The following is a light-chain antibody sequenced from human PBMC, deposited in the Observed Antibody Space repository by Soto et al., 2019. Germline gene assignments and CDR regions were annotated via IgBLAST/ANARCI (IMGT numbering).Light chain of an antibody. Sequence: IQMTQSPSSLSASVGDRVTITCRASRYIRSDLSWYQQRPGQAPKVLIYVASNLQSGVPSRFSGSGYGTDFTLTISSLQPEDFATYYCQQVNRYPYTFGQGTKVEIK. J-gene: IGKJ2*01. CDR3: QQVNRYPYT. V-gene: IGKV1-6*01. CDR1: RYIRSD. CDR2: VAS.